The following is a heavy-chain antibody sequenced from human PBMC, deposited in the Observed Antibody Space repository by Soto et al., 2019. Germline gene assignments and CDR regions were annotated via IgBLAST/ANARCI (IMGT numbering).Heavy chain of an antibody. CDR2: ISGSGGST. CDR1: GFTFSNYA. Sequence: DVQLLESGGGLEQPGGSLRLSCSASGFTFSNYAMSWVRRIPGKGLEWVSAISGSGGSTNYEDSVKGRFTISRDNSKSTLYLQMNSLRVDDTAVYYCAKGSPYSGTYFHPWGQGTLVTVSS. V-gene: IGHV3-23*01. D-gene: IGHD1-26*01. J-gene: IGHJ5*02. CDR3: AKGSPYSGTYFHP.